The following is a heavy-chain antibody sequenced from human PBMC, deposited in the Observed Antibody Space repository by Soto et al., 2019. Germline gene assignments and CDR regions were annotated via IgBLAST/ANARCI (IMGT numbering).Heavy chain of an antibody. CDR1: GGSISSGGYY. V-gene: IGHV4-31*03. CDR3: ARGPHYGVDGRFVDY. J-gene: IGHJ4*02. Sequence: QVQLQESGPGLVKPSQTLSLTCTVSGGSISSGGYYWSWIRQHPGKGLEWIGYIYYSGSTYYNPSLKSRVTISVDTSKIQFSLKLSSVTAAVMAVYYCARGPHYGVDGRFVDYWGQGTLVTVSS. D-gene: IGHD4-17*01. CDR2: IYYSGST.